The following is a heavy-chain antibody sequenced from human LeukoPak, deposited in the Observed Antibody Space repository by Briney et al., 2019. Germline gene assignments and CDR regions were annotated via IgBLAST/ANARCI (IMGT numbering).Heavy chain of an antibody. D-gene: IGHD3-9*01. CDR1: GFTFGDYS. CDR2: IRNKAYGGTA. Sequence: PGVSQRLSCSASGFTFGDYSMSWFRQAPGKGLEWVGFIRNKAYGGTAEYAASVKGRFTISRDDSESIAYLQMDSLKTEDTAVYYCSREVRYFDWFQADYWGQGTLVTVSS. V-gene: IGHV3-49*03. J-gene: IGHJ4*02. CDR3: SREVRYFDWFQADY.